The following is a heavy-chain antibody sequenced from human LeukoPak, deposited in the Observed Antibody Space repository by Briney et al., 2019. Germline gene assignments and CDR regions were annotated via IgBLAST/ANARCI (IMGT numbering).Heavy chain of an antibody. Sequence: GGSLRLSCSASGFTFSTSWMSWVRQAPGKGLEWVANINQDESVKYYVDSVKGRFTISRDNARNSLYLQMNSLRAEDTAMYYCARDSSWHVPVPENPVAFDYWGQGTLVTVSS. CDR1: GFTFSTSW. CDR2: INQDESVK. D-gene: IGHD6-13*01. CDR3: ARDSSWHVPVPENPVAFDY. V-gene: IGHV3-7*01. J-gene: IGHJ4*02.